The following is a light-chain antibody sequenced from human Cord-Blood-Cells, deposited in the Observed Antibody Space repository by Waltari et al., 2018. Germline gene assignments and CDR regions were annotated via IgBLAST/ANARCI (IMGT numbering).Light chain of an antibody. CDR2: DIS. CDR3: SSYTSSSTLV. CDR1: SSDVGGYNY. V-gene: IGLV2-14*01. J-gene: IGLJ2*01. Sequence: QSALTQPASVSGSPGQSITISCTGTSSDVGGYNYVTWYQQHPGKAPKIMIYDISNRPSGVSNRFSGSKSGNTASLTSSVLQAEDEADYYCSSYTSSSTLVFGGGTKLTVL.